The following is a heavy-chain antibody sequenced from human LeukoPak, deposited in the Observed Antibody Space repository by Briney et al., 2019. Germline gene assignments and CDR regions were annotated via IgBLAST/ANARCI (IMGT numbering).Heavy chain of an antibody. CDR2: ISSSSSYI. D-gene: IGHD6-19*01. J-gene: IGHJ4*02. V-gene: IGHV3-21*01. Sequence: GGSLRLSCAASGFTFSSYSMNWVRQAPGKGLEWVSSISSSSSYIYYADSVKGRFTISRDNAKNTLYLQMNSLRAEDTAVYYCAKDLSDSSGWSIFDYWGQGTLVTVSS. CDR3: AKDLSDSSGWSIFDY. CDR1: GFTFSSYS.